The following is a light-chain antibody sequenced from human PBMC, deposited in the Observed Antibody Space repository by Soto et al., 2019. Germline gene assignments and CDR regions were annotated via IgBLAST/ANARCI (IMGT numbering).Light chain of an antibody. J-gene: IGKJ2*01. CDR3: QQSDSTSDT. V-gene: IGKV1-39*01. CDR2: AAS. Sequence: DIQMTQSPSSLSASVGDRVTITCRASQSISTFLNWYQQKPGHAPKVLISAASTLQSGVPSRFSGRGSGTDFTLTISSRQPEELAPYYCQQSDSTSDTLGQGTTLETK. CDR1: QSISTF.